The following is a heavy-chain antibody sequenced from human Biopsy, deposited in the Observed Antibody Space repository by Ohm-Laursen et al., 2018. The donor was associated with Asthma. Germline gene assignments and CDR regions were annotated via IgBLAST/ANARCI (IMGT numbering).Heavy chain of an antibody. CDR3: ARAQDYYDSRGYYRSFDY. Sequence: TLSLTCTVSYGSITSGGYCWTWIRQHPGKGLEWVGVIYYSGSTYYNPSLKSRVSISIDTSKNQFSLKLSSVTAADTAVYYFARAQDYYDSRGYYRSFDYWGQGTLVTVSS. CDR2: IYYSGST. CDR1: YGSITSGGYC. D-gene: IGHD3-22*01. V-gene: IGHV4-31*03. J-gene: IGHJ4*02.